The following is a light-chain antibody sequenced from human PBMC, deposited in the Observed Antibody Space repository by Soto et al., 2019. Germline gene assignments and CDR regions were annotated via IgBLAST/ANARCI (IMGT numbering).Light chain of an antibody. CDR2: GAS. CDR3: QQYNNWTQT. Sequence: EIVSTQSPASLSVSAGERATVSCRASQSVSSNLAWYQQNPGQATRLLIYGASTRATGIPARFSGSGSGTEFTLTIRSLQSEELAVYDCQQYNNWTQTVGQGTKGDIK. CDR1: QSVSSN. J-gene: IGKJ1*01. V-gene: IGKV3-15*01.